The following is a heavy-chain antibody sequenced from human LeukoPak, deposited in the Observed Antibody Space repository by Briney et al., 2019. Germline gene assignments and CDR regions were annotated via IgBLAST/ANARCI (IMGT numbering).Heavy chain of an antibody. D-gene: IGHD6-13*01. CDR1: GGSISSGSYY. CDR2: IYTSGST. CDR3: ARAVAAAECLFDY. V-gene: IGHV4-61*02. J-gene: IGHJ4*02. Sequence: SETLSLTCTVSGGSISSGSYYGSWIRQPAGKGLEWIGRIYTSGSTNYNPSLQSRVTISVDTSKNQFSLKLSSVTAADTAVYYCARAVAAAECLFDYWGQGTLVTVSS.